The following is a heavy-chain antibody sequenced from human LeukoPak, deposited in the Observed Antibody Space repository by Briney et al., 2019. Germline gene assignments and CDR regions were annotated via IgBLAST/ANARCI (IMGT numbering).Heavy chain of an antibody. J-gene: IGHJ4*02. CDR2: ISSSRSTI. CDR3: ARGLFFYDTSGYSPPY. D-gene: IGHD3-22*01. V-gene: IGHV3-48*01. Sequence: GGSLRLSCAASGFTFSSYSMNWVRQAPGKGLEWISYISSSRSTIFYADSVKGRFTISRDNARNSLFLQMNSLRAEDTAVYYCARGLFFYDTSGYSPPYWGQGTLVTVSS. CDR1: GFTFSSYS.